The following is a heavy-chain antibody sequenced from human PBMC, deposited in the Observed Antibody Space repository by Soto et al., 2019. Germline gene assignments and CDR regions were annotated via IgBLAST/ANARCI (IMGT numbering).Heavy chain of an antibody. CDR2: ISWNSGKI. D-gene: IGHD3-3*01. CDR1: GFIFDDYA. J-gene: IGHJ6*02. V-gene: IGHV3-9*01. Sequence: VQLVESGGGLLQPARSLRLSCAASGFIFDDYAMHWVRQRPGKGLEWVSSISWNSGKIAYADSVKGRFTISRDNAKNCLYLQMNSLRTDDTALYYCAKGRGSGSSDYFYGMDVWGQGITVTVSS. CDR3: AKGRGSGSSDYFYGMDV.